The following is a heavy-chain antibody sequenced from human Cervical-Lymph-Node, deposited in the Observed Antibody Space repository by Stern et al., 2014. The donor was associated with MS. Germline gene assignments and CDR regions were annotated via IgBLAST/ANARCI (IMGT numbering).Heavy chain of an antibody. CDR3: ARRSVAAAGTHDY. J-gene: IGHJ4*02. D-gene: IGHD6-13*01. CDR2: IYYSGST. V-gene: IGHV4-39*01. CDR1: GGSISSSSYY. Sequence: VQLVQSGPGLVKPSETLSLTCTVSGGSISSSSYYWGWIRQPPGKGLEWIGSIYYSGSTYYNPSLKSRVTISVDTSKNQFSLKLSSVTAADTAVYYCARRSVAAAGTHDYWGQGTLVTVSS.